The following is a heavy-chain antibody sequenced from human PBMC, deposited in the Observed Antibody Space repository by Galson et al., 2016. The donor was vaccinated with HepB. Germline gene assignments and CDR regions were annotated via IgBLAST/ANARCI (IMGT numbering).Heavy chain of an antibody. J-gene: IGHJ3*02. CDR2: INHSGSA. V-gene: IGHV4-34*01. CDR1: GGSFTDSY. Sequence: SETLSLTCAVSGGSFTDSYWSWIRQPPGKGLEWIGEINHSGSASDNPSLKSRVTISVDTSKNQFSLKLTSVTAADTAVYYCARRPPTPGPSYAFDIWGHGTVVTVSS. D-gene: IGHD1-14*01. CDR3: ARRPPTPGPSYAFDI.